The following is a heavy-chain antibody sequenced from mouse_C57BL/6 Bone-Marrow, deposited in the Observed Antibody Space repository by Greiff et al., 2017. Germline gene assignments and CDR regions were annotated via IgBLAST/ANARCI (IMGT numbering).Heavy chain of an antibody. CDR1: GFTFSDYY. CDR2: INYDGSST. V-gene: IGHV5-16*01. CDR3: ASDLRYDY. J-gene: IGHJ2*01. Sequence: EVKVVESEGGLVQPGSSMKLSCTASGFTFSDYYMAWVRQVPEKGLEWVANINYDGSSTYYMDSLKSRFIISRDNAKNILYLQMSSLKSEDTATYYCASDLRYDYWGQGTTLTVSS.